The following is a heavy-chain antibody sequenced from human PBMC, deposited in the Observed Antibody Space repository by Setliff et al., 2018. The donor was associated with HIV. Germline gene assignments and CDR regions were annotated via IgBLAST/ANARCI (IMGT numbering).Heavy chain of an antibody. CDR3: AMGSSGYPFDY. Sequence: LSLPCSVSGGSISSSSYYWGWIRQPPGKGLDWIGSMSYTGTTYDNPSLKSRVTISVDTSKNQFSLKLTSVTAADAAVYFCAMGSSGYPFDYWGQGSLVTVSS. CDR2: MSYTGTT. D-gene: IGHD3-22*01. V-gene: IGHV4-39*01. CDR1: GGSISSSSYY. J-gene: IGHJ4*02.